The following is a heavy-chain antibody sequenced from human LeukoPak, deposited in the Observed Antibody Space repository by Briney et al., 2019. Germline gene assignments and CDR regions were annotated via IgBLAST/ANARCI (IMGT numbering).Heavy chain of an antibody. D-gene: IGHD5-18*01. Sequence: GGSLRLSCAASGFTVSSNYMTWVRQAPGKGLEWVSVIYSGGSTYYADSVKGRFTISRDNSKKTLYLQMNSMRAEDTAVYYCARVRGDTAVVTGDYYYYMDVWGKGTTVTVSS. V-gene: IGHV3-53*01. CDR2: IYSGGST. CDR3: ARVRGDTAVVTGDYYYYMDV. CDR1: GFTVSSNY. J-gene: IGHJ6*03.